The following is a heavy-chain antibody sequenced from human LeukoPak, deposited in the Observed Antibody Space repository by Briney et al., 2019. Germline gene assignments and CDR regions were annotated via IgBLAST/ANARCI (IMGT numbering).Heavy chain of an antibody. Sequence: SETLSLTCAVYGGSFSGYYWSWIRQPPGKGLEWIGEINHSGSTNYNPSLKSRVTISVDTSKNQFSLKLSSVTAADTAVYYCARGDFNVAAFRRGYFDYWGQGTLVTVSS. D-gene: IGHD2-15*01. CDR3: ARGDFNVAAFRRGYFDY. J-gene: IGHJ4*02. CDR1: GGSFSGYY. V-gene: IGHV4-34*01. CDR2: INHSGST.